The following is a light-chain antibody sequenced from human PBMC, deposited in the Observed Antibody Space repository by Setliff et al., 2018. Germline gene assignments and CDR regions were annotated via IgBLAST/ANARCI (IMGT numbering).Light chain of an antibody. CDR2: EVT. CDR3: SSYVASYNPYV. J-gene: IGLJ1*01. CDR1: SGDIGAYNF. V-gene: IGLV2-8*01. Sequence: QSVLTQPPSASGSPGQSLTISCTGTSGDIGAYNFVSWYQQHPGKAPKLLIFEVTKRPSGVPDRFSGSKSGNTASLTVSGLQAEDEADYYCSSYVASYNPYVFGTGTKVTVL.